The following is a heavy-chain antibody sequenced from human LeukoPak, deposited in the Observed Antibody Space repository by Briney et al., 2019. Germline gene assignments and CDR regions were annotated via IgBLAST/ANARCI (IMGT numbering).Heavy chain of an antibody. Sequence: GGSLRLSCAASGFTFSSYGMHWVRQAPGKGLEWVAFIWYNGSNKYYADSVKGRFTISRDNSKNTLYLQMNSLRAEDTAVYYCAKDSGYYYDSRGLLLQSGAFDIWGQGTMVTVSS. D-gene: IGHD3-22*01. V-gene: IGHV3-30*02. J-gene: IGHJ3*02. CDR1: GFTFSSYG. CDR3: AKDSGYYYDSRGLLLQSGAFDI. CDR2: IWYNGSNK.